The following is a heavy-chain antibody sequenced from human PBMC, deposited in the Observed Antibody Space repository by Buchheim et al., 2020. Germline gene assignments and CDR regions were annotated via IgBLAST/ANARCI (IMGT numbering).Heavy chain of an antibody. CDR3: ARDQTVAGPSTFDY. D-gene: IGHD6-19*01. CDR1: GFPFRGHW. V-gene: IGHV3-74*01. CDR2: ISDDGRNA. J-gene: IGHJ4*02. Sequence: EVQLAESGGGLVQPGGSLRLSCAVTGFPFRGHWMHWVRQVPGKGLVWVSRISDDGRNAIYADSVKGRFTISRDNAKNTLYLQMNSLRAEDTAIYYCARDQTVAGPSTFDYWGQG.